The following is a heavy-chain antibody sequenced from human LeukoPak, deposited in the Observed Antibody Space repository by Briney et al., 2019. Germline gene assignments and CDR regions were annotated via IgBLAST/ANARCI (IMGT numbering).Heavy chain of an antibody. J-gene: IGHJ4*02. Sequence: ASVKVSCKASGYTFTSYGISWVRQAPGQGLEWMGWISAYNGNTNYAQKLQGRVTMTTDTSTSTAYMELRSLRSDDTAVYYCAGGYYYDSSGYRFDYWGQGTLVTVSS. V-gene: IGHV1-18*01. D-gene: IGHD3-22*01. CDR1: GYTFTSYG. CDR3: AGGYYYDSSGYRFDY. CDR2: ISAYNGNT.